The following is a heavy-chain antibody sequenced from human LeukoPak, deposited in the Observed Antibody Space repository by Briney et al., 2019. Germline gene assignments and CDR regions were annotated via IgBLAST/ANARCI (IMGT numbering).Heavy chain of an antibody. CDR2: IRSDGSNK. D-gene: IGHD3-16*01. CDR1: GFTFSIYG. V-gene: IGHV3-30*02. Sequence: PGGSLRLSCASSGFTFSIYGMHWVRQPPGKGLEWVTFIRSDGSNKYYADSVMGRFTISRDNSKNTLYLQMNSLRLEDTAVYYCARLGEKADFDYWGQGTLVTVSS. CDR3: ARLGEKADFDY. J-gene: IGHJ4*02.